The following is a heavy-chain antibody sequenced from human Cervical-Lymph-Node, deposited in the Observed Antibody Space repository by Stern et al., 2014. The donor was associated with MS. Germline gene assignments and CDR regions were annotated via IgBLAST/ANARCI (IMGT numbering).Heavy chain of an antibody. CDR2: IIPIFGTA. D-gene: IGHD3-22*01. V-gene: IGHV1-69*01. J-gene: IGHJ3*02. CDR1: GGTFSSYA. CDR3: ASSAYYYDSSGYSLDAFDI. Sequence: QVQLVESGAEVKKPGSSVKVSCKASGGTFSSYAISWVRQAPGQGLEWMGGIIPIFGTANYAEKFQGRVTITADESTSTAYMELSSLRSEDTAVYYCASSAYYYDSSGYSLDAFDIWGQGTRVTVSS.